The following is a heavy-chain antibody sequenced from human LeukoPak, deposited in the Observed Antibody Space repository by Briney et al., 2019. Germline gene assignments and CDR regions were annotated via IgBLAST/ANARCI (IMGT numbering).Heavy chain of an antibody. D-gene: IGHD5-18*01. CDR2: ISYDGSNK. J-gene: IGHJ5*02. CDR3: TTDPFPVITPITAMVNPYNWFDP. V-gene: IGHV3-30*03. CDR1: GFTFSSYG. Sequence: GGSLRLSCAASGFTFSSYGMHWVRQAPGKGLEWVAVISYDGSNKYYADSVKGRFTISRDNSKNTLYLQMNSLKTEDTAVYYCTTDPFPVITPITAMVNPYNWFDPWGQGTLVTVSS.